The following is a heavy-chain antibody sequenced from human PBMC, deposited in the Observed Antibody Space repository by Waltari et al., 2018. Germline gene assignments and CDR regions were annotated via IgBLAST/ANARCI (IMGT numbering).Heavy chain of an antibody. Sequence: EVQLLESGGGLVQPGGSLRLSCAASGFTFSSYAMSWVRQAPGKGLEWVSASSGSGGSTYYADSVKGRFTISRDNSKNTLYLQMNSLRAEDTAVYYCAKDRRFSSSWSSGDYWGQGTLVIVSS. CDR2: SSGSGGST. V-gene: IGHV3-23*01. CDR3: AKDRRFSSSWSSGDY. CDR1: GFTFSSYA. D-gene: IGHD6-13*01. J-gene: IGHJ4*02.